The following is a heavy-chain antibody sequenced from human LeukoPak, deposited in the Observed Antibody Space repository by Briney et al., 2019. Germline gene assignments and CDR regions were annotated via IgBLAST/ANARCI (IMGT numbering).Heavy chain of an antibody. CDR2: INHSGST. CDR1: VGSFSGYY. D-gene: IGHD3-10*01. CDR3: ARASMVRGVMEHPNWFDP. Sequence: KSSDPLSLTCALCVGSFSGYYWSWIRQPPGKGREWIGEINHSGSTNYNPSLKRRVIIAVYTSKNQFSLKLSSVPATGTAVDYCARASMVRGVMEHPNWFDPWGQGTLVTVSS. V-gene: IGHV4-34*01. J-gene: IGHJ5*02.